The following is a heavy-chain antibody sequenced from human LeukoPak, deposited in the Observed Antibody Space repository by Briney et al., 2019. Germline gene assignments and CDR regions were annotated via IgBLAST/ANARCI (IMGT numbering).Heavy chain of an antibody. CDR3: ARDLSSTYDSSGSYDAFDI. Sequence: GASVKVSCKASGGTFSSYAISWVRQAPGQGLEWMGGIIPIFGTANYAQKFQGRVTITADESTSTAYMELSSLRSEDTAVYYCARDLSSTYDSSGSYDAFDIWGQGTMVTVSS. J-gene: IGHJ3*02. CDR1: GGTFSSYA. V-gene: IGHV1-69*13. D-gene: IGHD3-22*01. CDR2: IIPIFGTA.